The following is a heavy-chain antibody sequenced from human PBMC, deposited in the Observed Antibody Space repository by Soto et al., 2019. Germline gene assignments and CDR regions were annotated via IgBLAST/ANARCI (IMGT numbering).Heavy chain of an antibody. V-gene: IGHV4-31*03. D-gene: IGHD3-3*01. Sequence: SETLSLTCTVSGGSISSGGYYWSWIRQHPGKGLEWIGYIYYSGSTYYNPSLKSRVTISVDTSKNQFSLKLSSVTAADTAVYYCARGEYDFWSGSSYYYGMDVWGQGTTVTVSS. CDR1: GGSISSGGYY. CDR3: ARGEYDFWSGSSYYYGMDV. J-gene: IGHJ6*02. CDR2: IYYSGST.